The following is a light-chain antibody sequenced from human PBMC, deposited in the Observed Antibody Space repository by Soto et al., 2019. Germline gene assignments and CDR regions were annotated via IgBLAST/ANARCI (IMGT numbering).Light chain of an antibody. CDR2: EVT. J-gene: IGLJ1*01. CDR3: SSYTSSSTLYV. Sequence: QSALTQPASVSGSPGQSITISCTGTSNDIGAYNYVSWYQHHPGRAPKLIIYEVTNRPSGASNRFSGSKSGNTASLTISGLRTEDEADYYCSSYTSSSTLYVFATGTKVTVL. V-gene: IGLV2-14*01. CDR1: SNDIGAYNY.